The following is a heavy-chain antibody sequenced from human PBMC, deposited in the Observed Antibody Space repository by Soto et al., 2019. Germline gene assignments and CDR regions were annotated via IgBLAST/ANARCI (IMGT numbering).Heavy chain of an antibody. V-gene: IGHV3-7*05. CDR3: ARDRFTT. D-gene: IGHD3-3*01. Sequence: EVQLVESGGGLVQPGGSLRLSCEASGFTFRRYWMSWVRQAPGKGLEWVANIKEDGSEKYYVDSVKGRFTISRDNAKNSLYLQMNSLRAEDTAFYYCARDRFTTWGQGTLVTVSS. J-gene: IGHJ5*02. CDR1: GFTFRRYW. CDR2: IKEDGSEK.